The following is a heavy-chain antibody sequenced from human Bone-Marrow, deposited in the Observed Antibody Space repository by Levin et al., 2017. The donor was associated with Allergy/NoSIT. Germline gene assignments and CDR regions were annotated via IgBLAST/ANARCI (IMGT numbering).Heavy chain of an antibody. J-gene: IGHJ4*02. CDR1: GFTFSTHA. CDR3: ATSSSGWFLFFDY. CDR2: ISARGDAT. V-gene: IGHV3-23*01. Sequence: SCAASGFTFSTHAMSWVRQAPGKGLEWVATISARGDATYYADSVKGHFTISRDNSKSPVYVQMTSLRAEDAAVYYCATSSSGWFLFFDYWGQGSLVVVSS. D-gene: IGHD3-22*01.